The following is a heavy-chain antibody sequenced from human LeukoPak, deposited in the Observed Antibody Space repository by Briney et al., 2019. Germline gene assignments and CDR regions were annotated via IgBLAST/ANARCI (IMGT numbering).Heavy chain of an antibody. Sequence: SETLSLTCTVSGGSISSGGYYWSWIRQHPGKGLEWIGYIYYSGSTYYNPSLKSRVTISVDTSKNQFSLKLSSVTAADTAVYYCAKFQKRYGYSWFDPWGQGTLVTVSS. CDR1: GGSISSGGYY. V-gene: IGHV4-31*03. CDR2: IYYSGST. D-gene: IGHD5-18*01. CDR3: AKFQKRYGYSWFDP. J-gene: IGHJ5*02.